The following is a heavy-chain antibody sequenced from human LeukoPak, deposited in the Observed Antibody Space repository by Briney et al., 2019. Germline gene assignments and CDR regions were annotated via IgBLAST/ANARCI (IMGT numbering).Heavy chain of an antibody. V-gene: IGHV3-21*01. J-gene: IGHJ4*02. Sequence: PGGSLRLSCAASGFTFSDYTTNWVRQAPGKGLEWLSSIGTAGNYIFYADSVQGRFTISRDNANDSLYLEMKSLRVEDTATYYCATNLFCASASCLWGQGTLVTVSS. CDR3: ATNLFCASASCL. D-gene: IGHD2-2*01. CDR1: GFTFSDYT. CDR2: IGTAGNYI.